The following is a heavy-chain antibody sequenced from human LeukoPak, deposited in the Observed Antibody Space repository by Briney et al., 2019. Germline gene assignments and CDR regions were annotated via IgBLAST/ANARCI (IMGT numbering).Heavy chain of an antibody. CDR3: GKVKWKLIGYFDY. CDR2: LTGDGNT. D-gene: IGHD1-20*01. Sequence: PGGSLRLSCAASGFTFTSYAMSWVRQAPGKGLEWVSVLTGDGNTYYADSVKGRFTNSRDDSKNTLFLQMNSLRAEDTAVYFCGKVKWKLIGYFDYWGQGTLVTVSS. J-gene: IGHJ4*02. CDR1: GFTFTSYA. V-gene: IGHV3-23*01.